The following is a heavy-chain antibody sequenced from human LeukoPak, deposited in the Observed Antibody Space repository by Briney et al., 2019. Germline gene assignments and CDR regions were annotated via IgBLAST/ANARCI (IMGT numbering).Heavy chain of an antibody. Sequence: GGSLRLSCTASGFPFGDYGMSWFRQAPGKGLEWVGFIISKPYGGTTEYAASVKGRFPISRDDSKSIAYLQMNSLRAEDTAVYYCARDREWELRPHAFDIWGQGTMVTVSS. J-gene: IGHJ3*02. D-gene: IGHD1-26*01. CDR3: ARDREWELRPHAFDI. CDR2: IISKPYGGTT. CDR1: GFPFGDYG. V-gene: IGHV3-49*03.